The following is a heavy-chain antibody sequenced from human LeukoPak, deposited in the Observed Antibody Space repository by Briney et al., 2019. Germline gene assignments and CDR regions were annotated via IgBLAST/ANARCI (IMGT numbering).Heavy chain of an antibody. D-gene: IGHD3-22*01. Sequence: PGGSLRLSCAASGFTVSNYWMHWVRQAPGKGLVWVSRINEDGSRTDHADTVRGRFTISRDSGKNSLYLQMNSLRAEDTAVYYCARQTYYYDSSGYYYPPYYYYGMDVWGQGTTVTVSS. CDR3: ARQTYYYDSSGYYYPPYYYYGMDV. CDR1: GFTVSNYW. CDR2: INEDGSRT. J-gene: IGHJ6*02. V-gene: IGHV3-74*01.